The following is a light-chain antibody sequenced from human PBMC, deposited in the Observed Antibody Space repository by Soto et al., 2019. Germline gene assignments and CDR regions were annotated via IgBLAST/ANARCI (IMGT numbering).Light chain of an antibody. V-gene: IGLV2-14*01. Sequence: QSALTQPASVSGSLGQSITIFCTGTSSDVGGYNSVSWYQHHPGKAPKLMIYDVSNRPSGVSNRFSGSKSVNTASLTISGLQAEDEADYYCSSYTNINTRACVFGTGTKLTVL. CDR3: SSYTNINTRACV. CDR2: DVS. J-gene: IGLJ1*01. CDR1: SSDVGGYNS.